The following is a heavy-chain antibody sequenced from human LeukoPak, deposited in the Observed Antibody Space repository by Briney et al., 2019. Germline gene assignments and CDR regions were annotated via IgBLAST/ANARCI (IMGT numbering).Heavy chain of an antibody. V-gene: IGHV3-21*01. CDR1: GFTFSSYS. CDR3: ARGAVVGATTNNLDY. D-gene: IGHD1-26*01. Sequence: GGSLRLSCAASGFTFSSYSMNWVRQAPGKGLEWVSSISSSSSYIYYADSVKGRFTISRDNAKNSLYLQMNSLRAEDTAVYYCARGAVVGATTNNLDYWGQGTLVTVSS. J-gene: IGHJ4*02. CDR2: ISSSSSYI.